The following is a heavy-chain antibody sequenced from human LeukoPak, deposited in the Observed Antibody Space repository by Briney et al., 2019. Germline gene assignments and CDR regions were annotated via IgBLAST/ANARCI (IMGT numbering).Heavy chain of an antibody. CDR3: ARASGGYSGGWYINWFDP. D-gene: IGHD6-19*01. CDR1: AYTFTGYY. Sequence: GASVKVSCKASAYTFTGYYMHWVRQAPGQGLEWMGWINPNSGGTNYAQKFQGRVTMTRDTSISTAYMELSRLRSDDTAVYYCARASGGYSGGWYINWFDPWGQGTLVTVSS. CDR2: INPNSGGT. V-gene: IGHV1-2*02. J-gene: IGHJ5*02.